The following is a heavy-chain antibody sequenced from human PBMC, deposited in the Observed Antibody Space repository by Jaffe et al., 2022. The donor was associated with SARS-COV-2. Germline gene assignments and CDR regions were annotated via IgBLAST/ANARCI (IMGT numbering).Heavy chain of an antibody. Sequence: EVQLLESGGGLVQPGGSLRLSCAASGFTFTTYAMAWVRQAPGKGLEWVSAISGSGGSTYSADSVKGRFTISRDSSKNTLYLQMNSLRAEDAAVYYCAKSGGPGTQKGKYYFDYWGQGTQVTVSS. CDR1: GFTFTTYA. D-gene: IGHD6-13*01. V-gene: IGHV3-23*01. CDR3: AKSGGPGTQKGKYYFDY. CDR2: ISGSGGST. J-gene: IGHJ4*02.